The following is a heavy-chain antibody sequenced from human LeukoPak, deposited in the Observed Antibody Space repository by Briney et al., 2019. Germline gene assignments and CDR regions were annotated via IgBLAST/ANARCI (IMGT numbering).Heavy chain of an antibody. Sequence: ASVKVSCKASGYTFTSYDINWVRQATGQGLEWMGGIIPIFGTANYAQKFQGRVTITADESTSTAYMELSSLRSEDTAVYYCASTRYCTNGVCYFDFDYWGQGTLVTVSS. CDR1: GYTFTSYD. CDR2: IIPIFGTA. J-gene: IGHJ4*02. V-gene: IGHV1-69*13. D-gene: IGHD2-8*01. CDR3: ASTRYCTNGVCYFDFDY.